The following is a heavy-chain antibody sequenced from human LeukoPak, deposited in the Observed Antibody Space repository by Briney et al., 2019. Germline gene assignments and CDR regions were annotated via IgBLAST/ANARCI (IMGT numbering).Heavy chain of an antibody. CDR1: GFAFSSNA. CDR2: ISGSGGGT. J-gene: IGHJ4*02. CDR3: ARGPAGDPFDH. V-gene: IGHV3-23*01. Sequence: GGSLRLSCAASGFAFSSNAMSWVRQAPGKGLEWVSAISGSGGGTYYADSVKGRFTISRDNAKNSLYLQMSSLRVEDTAVYYCARGPAGDPFDHWGQGTLVTVSS. D-gene: IGHD3-16*01.